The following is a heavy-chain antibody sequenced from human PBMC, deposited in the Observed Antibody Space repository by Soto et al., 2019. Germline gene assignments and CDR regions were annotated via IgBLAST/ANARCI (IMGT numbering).Heavy chain of an antibody. V-gene: IGHV5-51*01. J-gene: IGHJ4*02. Sequence: GASLKISCKGSGHIFSNYWIGWVRQMPGKGLEWMGIIYPGDSDTRYSPSFQGQVTITVDKSITTAYLQWSRLKASDTAIYYCARQRLWGTSGYYYFENWGQGTLVTVSS. CDR2: IYPGDSDT. CDR1: GHIFSNYW. CDR3: ARQRLWGTSGYYYFEN. D-gene: IGHD3-22*01.